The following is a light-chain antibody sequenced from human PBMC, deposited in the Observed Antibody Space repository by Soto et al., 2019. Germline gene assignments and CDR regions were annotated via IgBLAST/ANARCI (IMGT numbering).Light chain of an antibody. CDR1: QGIRSA. Sequence: AIQLTQSPSSLSASVGDRVTITCRASQGIRSALGWYQQKPGKVPKLLIYAASTLQRGVPSRFSGSGFGTDFTLTLNSLQPEDFATYYCLLDYAYFWAFGQGTKVEVK. CDR2: AAS. V-gene: IGKV1-6*01. J-gene: IGKJ1*01. CDR3: LLDYAYFWA.